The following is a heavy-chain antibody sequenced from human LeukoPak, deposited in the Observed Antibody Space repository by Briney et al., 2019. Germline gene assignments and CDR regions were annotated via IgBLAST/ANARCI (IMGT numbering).Heavy chain of an antibody. J-gene: IGHJ4*02. CDR1: GGSLIGNY. Sequence: PSETLSLTCAVYGGSLIGNYWSWIRQSPGRGLEWIGELNPDGHISYNASLKSRISTSVDTSKNQFSLKLSSVTAADTAVYYCARDRYCSSTSCYFEPYFDYWGQGTLVTVSS. CDR3: ARDRYCSSTSCYFEPYFDY. V-gene: IGHV4-34*01. CDR2: LNPDGHI. D-gene: IGHD2-2*01.